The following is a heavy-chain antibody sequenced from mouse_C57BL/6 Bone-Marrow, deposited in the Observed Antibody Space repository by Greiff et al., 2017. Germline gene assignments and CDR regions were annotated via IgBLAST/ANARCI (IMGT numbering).Heavy chain of an antibody. CDR3: AKGGGWFAY. CDR2: IYPGDGVT. V-gene: IGHV1-80*01. Sequence: VQLQQSGAELVKPGASVKISCKASGYAFSSSWMNWVKQRPGKGLAWIGQIYPGDGVTNYNGQFKGKATLTADKSSSTAYMQLSSLTSEDSAVYYCAKGGGWFAYWGQGTLVTVSA. CDR1: GYAFSSSW. J-gene: IGHJ3*01.